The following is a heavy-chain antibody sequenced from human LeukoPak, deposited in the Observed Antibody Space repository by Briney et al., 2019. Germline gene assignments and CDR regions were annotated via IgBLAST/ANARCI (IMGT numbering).Heavy chain of an antibody. Sequence: PGGSLRLSCAASGFMFSSYGMHWVRQAPGKGLEWVAVISYDGSNKYYADSVKGRFTISRDNSKNTLYLQMNSLRAEDTAVYYCARDVDYYDLRGWFDPWGQGTLDTVSS. V-gene: IGHV3-30*03. CDR1: GFMFSSYG. J-gene: IGHJ5*02. CDR3: ARDVDYYDLRGWFDP. CDR2: ISYDGSNK. D-gene: IGHD3-22*01.